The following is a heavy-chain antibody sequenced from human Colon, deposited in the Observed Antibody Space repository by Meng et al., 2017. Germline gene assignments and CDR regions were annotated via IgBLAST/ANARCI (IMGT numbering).Heavy chain of an antibody. D-gene: IGHD2/OR15-2a*01. V-gene: IGHV4-34*01. Sequence: VELHRWGAGVLEPSETPSLTCGVDGGSFSGYYGSWIRQPPGKGLEWIGEINHSGTTNFNPSLESRVTISIDTSKNQISLNVTSLTAADTAVSYCERGLFSRLRSLWFDPWGQGTLVTVSS. CDR2: INHSGTT. J-gene: IGHJ5*02. CDR3: ERGLFSRLRSLWFDP. CDR1: GGSFSGYY.